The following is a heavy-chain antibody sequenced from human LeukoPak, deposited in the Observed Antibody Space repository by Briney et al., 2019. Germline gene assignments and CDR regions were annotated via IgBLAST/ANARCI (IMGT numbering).Heavy chain of an antibody. CDR2: MNPNSGNT. J-gene: IGHJ5*02. V-gene: IGHV1-8*03. CDR1: GYTFTSYD. CDR3: AKGMTTVTTEDWFDP. Sequence: ASVKVSCKASGYTFTSYDINWVRQATGQGLEWMGWMNPNSGNTGYAQKFQGRVTITRNTSISTAYMELSSLRSEDTAVYYCAKGMTTVTTEDWFDPWGQGTLVTVSS. D-gene: IGHD4-17*01.